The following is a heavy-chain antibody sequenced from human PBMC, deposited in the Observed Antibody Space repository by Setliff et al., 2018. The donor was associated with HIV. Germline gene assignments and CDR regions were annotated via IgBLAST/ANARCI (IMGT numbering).Heavy chain of an antibody. CDR2: ISPYTGNT. J-gene: IGHJ6*02. CDR1: GYSFINYG. D-gene: IGHD6-19*01. V-gene: IGHV1-18*01. Sequence: ASVKVSCKASGYSFINYGISWVRQAPGQGPEWMGWISPYTGNTDYAPRLLGRVTMTTDTSTSTAYLELRSLTSDDTAVYYCARLGSGWSDSYYYAMDIWVHGTTVTVSS. CDR3: ARLGSGWSDSYYYAMDI.